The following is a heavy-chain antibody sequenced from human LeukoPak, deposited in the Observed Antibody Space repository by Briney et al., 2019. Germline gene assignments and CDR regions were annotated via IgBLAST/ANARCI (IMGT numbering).Heavy chain of an antibody. V-gene: IGHV3-48*03. CDR1: GFTFSSYE. Sequence: GGSLRLSCAVSGFTFSSYEMNWVRQAPGKGLEWVSYISSSGSTIYYADSVKGRFTISRDNAKNSLYLQMNSLRAEDTAVYYCARAYSSWYYFQHWGQGTLVTVSS. J-gene: IGHJ1*01. D-gene: IGHD6-13*01. CDR3: ARAYSSWYYFQH. CDR2: ISSSGSTI.